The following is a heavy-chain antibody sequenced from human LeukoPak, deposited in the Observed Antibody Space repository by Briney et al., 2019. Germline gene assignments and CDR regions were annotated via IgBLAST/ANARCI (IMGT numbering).Heavy chain of an antibody. Sequence: PWGSLRLSCKASGFAFSVYAMSWVRQAPGKGLEWVSGISDSGGISWYADSVKGRFTISRDNSKNTLYLQMNSLRAEDTAVYYCARDLGEQQLAGFDYWGQGTLVTVSS. V-gene: IGHV3-23*01. CDR1: GFAFSVYA. CDR3: ARDLGEQQLAGFDY. J-gene: IGHJ4*02. CDR2: ISDSGGIS. D-gene: IGHD6-13*01.